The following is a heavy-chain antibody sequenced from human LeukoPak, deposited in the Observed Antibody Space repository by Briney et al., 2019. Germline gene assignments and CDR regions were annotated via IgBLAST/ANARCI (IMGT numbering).Heavy chain of an antibody. Sequence: SETLSLTCAVYGGSFSGYYWSWIRQPPGKGLEWIGEINHSGSTNYNPSLKSRVTISVDTSKNQFSLKLSSVTAADTAVYYCARAPKNMVGEFIGPYYFDYGAQGTLSTVSP. D-gene: IGHD3-10*02. CDR1: GGSFSGYY. CDR3: ARAPKNMVGEFIGPYYFDY. J-gene: IGHJ4*02. CDR2: INHSGST. V-gene: IGHV4-34*01.